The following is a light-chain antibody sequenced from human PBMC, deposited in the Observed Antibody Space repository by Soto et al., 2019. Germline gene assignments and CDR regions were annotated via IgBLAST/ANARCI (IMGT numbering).Light chain of an antibody. Sequence: IMVALNRAAVCWARGERTTRSCRAGQSVSSYLAWYQQKPGQAPRLLIYDASNRATGIPARFSGSGSGPHITQACSLLMPADLPVQSSKLRTHWPQAFAEGTKVDIK. CDR2: DAS. J-gene: IGKJ4*02. CDR3: KLRTHWPQA. V-gene: IGKV3-11*01. CDR1: QSVSSY.